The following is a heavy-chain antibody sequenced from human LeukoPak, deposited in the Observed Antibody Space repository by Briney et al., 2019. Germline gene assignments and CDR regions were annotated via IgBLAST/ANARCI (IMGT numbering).Heavy chain of an antibody. D-gene: IGHD6-19*01. J-gene: IGHJ4*02. CDR1: GFTFSSYW. V-gene: IGHV3-74*01. Sequence: GGSLRLSCAASGFTFSSYWMHWVRKAPGKGLVWVSRINSDGSSTSYADSVKGRFTISRDNAKNTLYLQMNSLRAEDTAVYYCAKDRSRRQWLVPPFDYWGQGTLVTVAS. CDR3: AKDRSRRQWLVPPFDY. CDR2: INSDGSST.